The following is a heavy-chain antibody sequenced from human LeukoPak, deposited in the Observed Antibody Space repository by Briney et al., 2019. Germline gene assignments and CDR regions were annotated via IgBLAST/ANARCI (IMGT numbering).Heavy chain of an antibody. V-gene: IGHV1-2*02. Sequence: ASVKVSCKASGYTFSGNYIQWARQAPGQGLEWMGWINPNNGGTNYAQNFQGRVTMTRDTSISTAYMELSRLTFDDTAVYYCARDHCATPGCYEDYYYGLDVWGQGTTVTVSS. J-gene: IGHJ6*02. D-gene: IGHD2-15*01. CDR1: GYTFSGNY. CDR2: INPNNGGT. CDR3: ARDHCATPGCYEDYYYGLDV.